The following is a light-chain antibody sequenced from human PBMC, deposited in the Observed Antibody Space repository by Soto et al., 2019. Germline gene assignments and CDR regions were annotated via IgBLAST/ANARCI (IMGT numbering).Light chain of an antibody. J-gene: IGLJ1*01. CDR3: QVWDSFGDHPGV. Sequence: SYELTQPPSVSVAPGKTATITCGGTNIGGSTVHWYQQKPGQAPVVVIYYNDERPSGIPERFSGSNSGNTATLTISRVEAGDEADYFCQVWDSFGDHPGVFGSGTKLTVL. CDR2: YND. V-gene: IGLV3-21*04. CDR1: NIGGST.